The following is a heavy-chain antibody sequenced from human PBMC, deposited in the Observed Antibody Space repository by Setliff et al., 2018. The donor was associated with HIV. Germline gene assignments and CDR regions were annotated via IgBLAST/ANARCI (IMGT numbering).Heavy chain of an antibody. CDR3: ARGFNFWSGYSIDYYYMDV. D-gene: IGHD3-3*01. CDR2: MNPNSGNT. Sequence: ASVKVSCKASGYTFTSYDINWVRQATGQGLEWMGWMNPNSGNTGYAQKFQGRVTMTRNTSISTAYMELSSLRSEDTAVYYCARGFNFWSGYSIDYYYMDVWGKGTTVTVSS. CDR1: GYTFTSYD. J-gene: IGHJ6*03. V-gene: IGHV1-8*02.